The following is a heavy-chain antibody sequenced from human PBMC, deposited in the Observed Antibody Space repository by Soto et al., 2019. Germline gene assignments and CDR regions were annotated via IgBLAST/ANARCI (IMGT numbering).Heavy chain of an antibody. CDR3: AKGPTFGVPISAKYFQP. CDR2: ISGSGGST. V-gene: IGHV3-23*01. CDR1: GFTFSIYA. Sequence: GGSRRLSCAAAGFTFSIYAMRWVRQAPGKGLEWVSAISGSGGSTYDADSVKGRFTVARGEAKNTLYLQMNSLRAEYTAVYYCAKGPTFGVPISAKYFQPWGKGTLVTVSS. J-gene: IGHJ1*01. D-gene: IGHD3-3*01.